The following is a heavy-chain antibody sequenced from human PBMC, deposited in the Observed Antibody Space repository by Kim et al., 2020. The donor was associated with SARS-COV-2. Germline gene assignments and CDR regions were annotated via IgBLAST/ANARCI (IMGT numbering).Heavy chain of an antibody. V-gene: IGHV3-66*01. J-gene: IGHJ3*02. CDR2: IYSGGST. D-gene: IGHD3-16*01. CDR3: ATALITLFTDAFDI. Sequence: GGSLRLSCAVSGFSVTTNQMNWVRQAPGKGLEWVSVIYSGGSTYYADSVKGRFTISRDSSENTVYFQMNSVRAEDTAVYYCATALITLFTDAFDIWGQGTMVTVSS. CDR1: GFSVTTNQ.